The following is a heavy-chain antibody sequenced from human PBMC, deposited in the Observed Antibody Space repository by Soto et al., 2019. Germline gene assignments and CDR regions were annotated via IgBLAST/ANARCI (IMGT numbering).Heavy chain of an antibody. CDR1: GGSISSYY. Sequence: SETLSLTCTVSGGSISSYYCSWIRQPPGKGLEWIGYIYYSGSTNYNPSLKSRVTISVDTSKNQFSLKLSSVTAADTAVYYCARRWGGTFDIWGQGTMVTVSS. J-gene: IGHJ3*02. CDR2: IYYSGST. D-gene: IGHD3-10*01. V-gene: IGHV4-59*08. CDR3: ARRWGGTFDI.